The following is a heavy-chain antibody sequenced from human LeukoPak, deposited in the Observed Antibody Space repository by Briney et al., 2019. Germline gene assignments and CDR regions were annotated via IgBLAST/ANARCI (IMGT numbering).Heavy chain of an antibody. V-gene: IGHV4-39*01. J-gene: IGHJ4*02. CDR1: GGSISSSSYY. Sequence: SETLSLTCTVSGGSISSSSYYWGWIRQPPGKGLEWIGSIYYSGSTYYNPSLKSRVTISVDTSKNQFSLKLSSVTAADTAVYYCARYPMGWELYYFDYWGQGTLVTVSS. CDR3: ARYPMGWELYYFDY. D-gene: IGHD1-26*01. CDR2: IYYSGST.